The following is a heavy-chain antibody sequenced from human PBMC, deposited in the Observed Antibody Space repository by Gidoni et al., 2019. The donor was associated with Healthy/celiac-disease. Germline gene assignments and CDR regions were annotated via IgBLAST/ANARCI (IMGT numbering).Heavy chain of an antibody. CDR1: GGSLSSSSYY. Sequence: QLQLQASGPGLVKPSETLSLTCTVSGGSLSSSSYYWGWIRQPPGKGLEWIGSIYYSGSTYYNPSLKSRVTISVDTSKNQFSLKLSSVTAADTAVYYCARGYCSSTSCYASYNWFDPWGQGTLVTVSS. CDR2: IYYSGST. V-gene: IGHV4-39*01. D-gene: IGHD2-2*01. J-gene: IGHJ5*02. CDR3: ARGYCSSTSCYASYNWFDP.